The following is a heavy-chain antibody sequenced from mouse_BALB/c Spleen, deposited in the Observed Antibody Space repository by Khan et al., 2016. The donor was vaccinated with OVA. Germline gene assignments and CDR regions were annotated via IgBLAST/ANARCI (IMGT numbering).Heavy chain of an antibody. CDR2: ISYSGVT. D-gene: IGHD1-1*01. CDR1: GYSITSGYA. CDR3: ARGNYYGYYFDY. Sequence: EVKLEESGPGLVKPSQSLSLTCTVTGYSITSGYAWNWIRQFPGNKLEWMGYISYSGVTSYTPSLKSRISITRDTSKNQLFLQLNSVNTEDTATYYCARGNYYGYYFDYWGQGTTLTVSS. V-gene: IGHV3-2*02. J-gene: IGHJ2*01.